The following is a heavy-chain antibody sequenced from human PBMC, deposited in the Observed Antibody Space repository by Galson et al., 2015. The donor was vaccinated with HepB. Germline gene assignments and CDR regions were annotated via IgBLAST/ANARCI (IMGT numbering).Heavy chain of an antibody. V-gene: IGHV1-18*04. Sequence: SVKVSCKASGYTFTSYGISWVRQAPGQGLEWMGWISAYNGNTNYAQKLQGRVTMTTDTSTSTAYMELGSLRSDDTAVYYCARALAAGYSYGPGMDVWGQGTTVTVSS. CDR2: ISAYNGNT. CDR3: ARALAAGYSYGPGMDV. CDR1: GYTFTSYG. D-gene: IGHD5-18*01. J-gene: IGHJ6*02.